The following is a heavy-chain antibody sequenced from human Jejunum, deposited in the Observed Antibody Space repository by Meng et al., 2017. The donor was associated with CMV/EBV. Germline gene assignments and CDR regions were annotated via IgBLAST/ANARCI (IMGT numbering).Heavy chain of an antibody. J-gene: IGHJ4*02. Sequence: QVQLVQSGGEVQEPGAAVKVSCNASGYIFTGHYIHWVRQAPGQGLEWMGRINPNSGGTDYVEKFQGRVTMTRDTSNSLVYMELSRLTSDDTAVYYCTRSWIESFTPEFYYWGQGTLVTVSS. D-gene: IGHD5-12*01. CDR1: GYIFTGHY. V-gene: IGHV1-2*06. CDR3: TRSWIESFTPEFYY. CDR2: INPNSGGT.